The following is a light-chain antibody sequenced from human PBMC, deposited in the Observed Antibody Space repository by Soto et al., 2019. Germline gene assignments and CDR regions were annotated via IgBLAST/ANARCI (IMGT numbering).Light chain of an antibody. V-gene: IGKV1-33*01. Sequence: DIQMTQSPSSLSASVGDRVTITCQASQGMSRYLNWYQQKPGKAPNLLICDASNLEAGVPSRFSGSGSGTVFTFTISSLQPEDIATYYCQQYDNLPITFGQGTRLEIK. J-gene: IGKJ5*01. CDR2: DAS. CDR3: QQYDNLPIT. CDR1: QGMSRY.